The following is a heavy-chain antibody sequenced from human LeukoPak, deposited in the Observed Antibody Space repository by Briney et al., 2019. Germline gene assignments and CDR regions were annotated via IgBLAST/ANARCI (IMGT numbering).Heavy chain of an antibody. CDR1: GFTLSSYE. J-gene: IGHJ4*02. CDR3: AKSRSSGSYYDPFDS. D-gene: IGHD1-26*01. V-gene: IGHV3-23*01. CDR2: IDYSGGSS. Sequence: GGSLRLSCTVSGFTLSSYEMSWIRQAPGKGLEWVSSIDYSGGSSYYADSVKGRFTISREDSKNTLYLQVNSLRGEDTAVYYCAKSRSSGSYYDPFDSWGQGTLVTVSS.